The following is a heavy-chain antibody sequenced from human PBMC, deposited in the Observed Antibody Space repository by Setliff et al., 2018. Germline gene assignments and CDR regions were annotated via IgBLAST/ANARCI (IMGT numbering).Heavy chain of an antibody. D-gene: IGHD6-19*01. J-gene: IGHJ1*01. V-gene: IGHV3-23*01. CDR2: ISGSGGST. CDR3: AKDSSGWPHALISYFQQ. Sequence: GGSLRLSCAASGFTFSSYAMSWVRQAPGKGLEWVSAISGSGGSTYDADSVKGRFTIARDNSKKTLELQMNSLRAEDTAVSYCAKDSSGWPHALISYFQQWGKGTLVTVSS. CDR1: GFTFSSYA.